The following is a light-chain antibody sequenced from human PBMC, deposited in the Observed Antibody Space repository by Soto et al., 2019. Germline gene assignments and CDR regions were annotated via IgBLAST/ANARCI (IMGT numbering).Light chain of an antibody. CDR2: DVT. Sequence: QSVLTQPASVSGSPGQSITISCTGTISDVGGYNYVSWYQHHPGKAPKLIIYDVTNRPSGVSNPFSGSKSGNTASLTISGLQPEDEADYYCGSYTTSNTRQIVFGTGTKVTVL. CDR1: ISDVGGYNY. CDR3: GSYTTSNTRQIV. V-gene: IGLV2-14*03. J-gene: IGLJ1*01.